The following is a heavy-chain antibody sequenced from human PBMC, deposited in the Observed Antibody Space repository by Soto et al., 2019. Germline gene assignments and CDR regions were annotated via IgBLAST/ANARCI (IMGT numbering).Heavy chain of an antibody. J-gene: IGHJ6*02. CDR1: GGSFSGYY. CDR3: ARARGVHYDFWSGYYSDYYYGMDV. CDR2: INHSGST. Sequence: SETLSLTCAVYGGSFSGYYWSWIRQPPGKGLEWIGEINHSGSTNYNPSLKSRVTISVDTSKNQFSLKLSSVTATDTAVYYCARARGVHYDFWSGYYSDYYYGMDVWGHGTTVTVS. D-gene: IGHD3-3*01. V-gene: IGHV4-34*01.